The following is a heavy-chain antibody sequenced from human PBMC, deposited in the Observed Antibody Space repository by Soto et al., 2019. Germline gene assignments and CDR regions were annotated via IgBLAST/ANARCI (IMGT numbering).Heavy chain of an antibody. V-gene: IGHV4-31*03. CDR1: GGSLSSRGYY. CDR3: ARDLGGLASSWGSYNGLDV. J-gene: IGHJ6*02. Sequence: PSETLSLTCTVSGGSLSSRGYYWGWIRQHPGQGLEWIGYIYYSGSTYYNPSLRSRVTMSVDTSKNQFSLKLRSVTAADTAVYYCARDLGGLASSWGSYNGLDVWGQGPTVTVFS. D-gene: IGHD3-16*01. CDR2: IYYSGST.